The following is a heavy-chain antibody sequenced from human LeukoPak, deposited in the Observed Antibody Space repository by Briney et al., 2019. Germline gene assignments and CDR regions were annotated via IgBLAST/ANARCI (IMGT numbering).Heavy chain of an antibody. Sequence: SETLSLTCTVSGDSNRRYYWSWTRQPPGKGLVWIGYIYYSGTTSYNPTLKSRVTILVDTSKNQCSLKLSSVTAADTAVYYCARDRYGGNSGEFDYWGQGTLVTVPS. CDR2: IYYSGTT. CDR3: ARDRYGGNSGEFDY. J-gene: IGHJ4*02. D-gene: IGHD4-23*01. V-gene: IGHV4-59*01. CDR1: GDSNRRYY.